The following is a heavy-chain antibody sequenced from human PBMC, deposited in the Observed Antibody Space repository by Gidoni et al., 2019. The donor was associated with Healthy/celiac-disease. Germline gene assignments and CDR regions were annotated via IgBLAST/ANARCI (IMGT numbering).Heavy chain of an antibody. CDR3: ATNGDYGDYEVFDY. V-gene: IGHV1-24*01. Sequence: QVQLVQSGAEVKKPGASVKVSCKVSGYTLTELSMHWVRQAPGKGLEWRGGFDPEDGETIDAKKCQGRVTMTEDTSTDTAYVELSSLRSEDTAVYCCATNGDYGDYEVFDYWGQGTLVTVSS. CDR2: FDPEDGET. D-gene: IGHD4-17*01. J-gene: IGHJ4*02. CDR1: GYTLTELS.